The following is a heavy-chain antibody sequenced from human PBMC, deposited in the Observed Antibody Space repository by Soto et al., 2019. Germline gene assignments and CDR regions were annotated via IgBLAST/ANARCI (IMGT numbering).Heavy chain of an antibody. Sequence: QEQLVQSGAEVKKSGSSVKVSCKDTGGLFSSYAVSWVRQAPGQGLEWMGGIIPVFDTVYYAQKFQGRVTIPADESTITAYMELSSLRSEDTAIYYCARGGSGYVWFNEFWGQGTLVTVSS. CDR2: IIPVFDTV. V-gene: IGHV1-69*01. D-gene: IGHD3-22*01. CDR3: ARGGSGYVWFNEF. CDR1: GGLFSSYA. J-gene: IGHJ4*02.